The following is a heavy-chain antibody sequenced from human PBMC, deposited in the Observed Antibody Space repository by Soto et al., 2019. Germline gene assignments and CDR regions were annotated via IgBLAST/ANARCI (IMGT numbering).Heavy chain of an antibody. D-gene: IGHD6-13*01. CDR1: GFNSTSYG. J-gene: IGHJ5*02. Sequence: ASVKVSCKASGFNSTSYGIHWVRQAPGQGLEWMAWISGYTGDTNYAQKFRDRVTVSTDTSTSTAYMEVRSLTSDDTAVYYCARGGMYVSSRRWFDPWGQGTLVTV. CDR2: ISGYTGDT. V-gene: IGHV1-18*04. CDR3: ARGGMYVSSRRWFDP.